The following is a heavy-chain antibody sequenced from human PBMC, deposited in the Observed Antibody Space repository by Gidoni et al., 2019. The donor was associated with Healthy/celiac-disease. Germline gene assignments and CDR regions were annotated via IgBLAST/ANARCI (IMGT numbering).Heavy chain of an antibody. CDR3: ARHHSSGSRSGYY. CDR2: ISSSSSYT. V-gene: IGHV3-11*06. J-gene: IGHJ4*02. Sequence: QVQLVESGGGLVKPGGSLRLSCAASGLTFSDYYMSWIRQAPGKGLEWVSYISSSSSYTNYADSVKGRFTISRDNAKNSLYLQMNSLKAEDTAVYYCARHHSSGSRSGYYWGQGTLVTVSS. D-gene: IGHD6-19*01. CDR1: GLTFSDYY.